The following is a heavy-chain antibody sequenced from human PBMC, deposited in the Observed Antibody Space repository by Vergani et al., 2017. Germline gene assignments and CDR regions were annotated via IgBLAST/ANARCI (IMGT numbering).Heavy chain of an antibody. V-gene: IGHV1-69*04. CDR1: GGTFSSYA. J-gene: IGHJ6*02. Sequence: QVQLVQSGAEVKKPGSSVKVSCKASGGTFSSYAISWVRQAPGQGLEWMGRIIPILGIANYAQKFQGRVTITADKSTSTAYMELSSLRSEDTAVYYYARDWHPYYLKTTYGMDVWGQGTTVTVSS. D-gene: IGHD3-10*01. CDR2: IIPILGIA. CDR3: ARDWHPYYLKTTYGMDV.